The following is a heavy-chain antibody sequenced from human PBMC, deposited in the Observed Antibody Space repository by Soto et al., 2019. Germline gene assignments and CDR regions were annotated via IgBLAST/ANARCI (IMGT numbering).Heavy chain of an antibody. Sequence: QLQLQESGPGLVKPSETLSLTCTVSGGSISSSSYYWGWIRQPPGKGLEWIGSIYYSGSTYYNPSLKGRFTRDVETTKNQFSLKLSSVTAADTGVYYCAKGGSGSYSNAFDIWGQGTMVTVSS. J-gene: IGHJ3*02. CDR3: AKGGSGSYSNAFDI. CDR2: IYYSGST. D-gene: IGHD3-10*01. CDR1: GGSISSSSYY. V-gene: IGHV4-39*01.